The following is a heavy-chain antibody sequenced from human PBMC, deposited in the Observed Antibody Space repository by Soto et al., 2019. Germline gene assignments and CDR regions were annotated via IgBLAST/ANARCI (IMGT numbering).Heavy chain of an antibody. D-gene: IGHD1-26*01. Sequence: QVQLVESGGGLVKPGGSLRLSCAASGFTFGDYYMTWIRQAPGKELEWVSFIGNRGTGIYYADSVKGRFTIFRDNAKNSVYLQMNSLRVEDTAMYYCARDLRAVGRASLFDPWGQGTLVTVSS. J-gene: IGHJ5*02. CDR2: IGNRGTGI. CDR3: ARDLRAVGRASLFDP. CDR1: GFTFGDYY. V-gene: IGHV3-11*01.